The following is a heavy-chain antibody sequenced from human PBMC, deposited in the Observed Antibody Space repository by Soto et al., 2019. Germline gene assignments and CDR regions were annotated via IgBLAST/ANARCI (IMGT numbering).Heavy chain of an antibody. CDR2: ISYDGSNK. CDR3: AREVESWFDP. Sequence: GSLRLSCAASGFTFSSYAMHWVRQAPGKGLEWVAVISYDGSNKYYADSVKGRFTISRDNSKNTLYLQMNSLRAEDTAVYYCAREVESWFDPWGQGTLVTVSS. CDR1: GFTFSSYA. J-gene: IGHJ5*02. V-gene: IGHV3-30-3*01. D-gene: IGHD3-3*01.